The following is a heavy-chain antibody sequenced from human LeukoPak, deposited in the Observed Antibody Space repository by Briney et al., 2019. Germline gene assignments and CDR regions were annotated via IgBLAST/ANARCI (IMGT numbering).Heavy chain of an antibody. CDR2: TYHSGST. J-gene: IGHJ2*01. CDR1: GGSISRSNW. D-gene: IGHD3-3*01. CDR3: AREDYDDSGAWYFDL. Sequence: SGTLSLTCAVSGGSISRSNWWSWVRQPPGKGLEWIGETYHSGSTNYNPSLKSRVTISVDKSKNQFSLKLGSVTAADTAVYYCAREDYDDSGAWYFDLWGRGTLVTVSS. V-gene: IGHV4-4*02.